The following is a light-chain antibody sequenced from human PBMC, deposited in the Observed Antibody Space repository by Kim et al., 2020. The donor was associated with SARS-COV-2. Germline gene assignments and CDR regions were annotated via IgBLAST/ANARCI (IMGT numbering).Light chain of an antibody. Sequence: QSVLTQSPSASGIPGQRVTISCSGSNSNIGSKTVNWYQQLPGTAPKLLIYTDNLRPSGVPERFSGSKSGISASLAISGLQSEDEADYYCASWDDSLNGPVFGGGTKVTVL. CDR2: TDN. V-gene: IGLV1-44*01. CDR1: NSNIGSKT. CDR3: ASWDDSLNGPV. J-gene: IGLJ6*01.